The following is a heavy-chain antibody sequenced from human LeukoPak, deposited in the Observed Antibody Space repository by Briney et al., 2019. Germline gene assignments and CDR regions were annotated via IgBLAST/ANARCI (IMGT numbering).Heavy chain of an antibody. D-gene: IGHD1-26*01. Sequence: SQTLSLTCTVSGGSISSGDYYWSWIRQPPGKGLEWIGYIYYSGSTNYNPSLKSRVTISVDTSKNQFSLKLSSVTAADTAIYYCARDSPKRYSGSYFDYWGQGTLVTVSS. CDR1: GGSISSGDYY. J-gene: IGHJ4*02. CDR3: ARDSPKRYSGSYFDY. V-gene: IGHV4-61*08. CDR2: IYYSGST.